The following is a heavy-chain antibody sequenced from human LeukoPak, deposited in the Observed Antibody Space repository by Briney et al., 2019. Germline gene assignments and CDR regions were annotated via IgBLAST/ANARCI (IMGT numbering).Heavy chain of an antibody. D-gene: IGHD2-2*01. CDR2: IYYSGST. CDR1: GGSISSSSYF. Sequence: SETLSLTCTVSGGSISSSSYFWGWIRQPPGKGLEWIGNIYYSGSTYYNPSLKSRLTISVDTSKNQFSLRLSSVTAADTAVYYCAREPGDWGQGTLVTVSS. CDR3: AREPGD. V-gene: IGHV4-39*07. J-gene: IGHJ4*02.